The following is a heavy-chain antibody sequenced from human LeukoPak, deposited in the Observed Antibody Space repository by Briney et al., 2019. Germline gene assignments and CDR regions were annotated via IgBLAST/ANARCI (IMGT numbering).Heavy chain of an antibody. CDR1: GFIFSDYG. Sequence: PGGSLRLSCASSGFIFSDYGMHWVRQSPGKGLECVAVIRNDGTYKYYIDSVKGRFIISRDNSKNTLYLQMSSLRAEDTAVYYCASWLKEYHSDSSGYCPSDGFDIWGQGTMVTVSS. D-gene: IGHD3-22*01. CDR2: IRNDGTYK. J-gene: IGHJ3*02. CDR3: ASWLKEYHSDSSGYCPSDGFDI. V-gene: IGHV3-33*08.